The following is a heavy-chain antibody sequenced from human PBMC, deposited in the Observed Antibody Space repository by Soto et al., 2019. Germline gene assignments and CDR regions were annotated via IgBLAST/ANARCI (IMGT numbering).Heavy chain of an antibody. V-gene: IGHV1-18*01. CDR1: GYTFTSYG. CDR2: ISTYKGNT. CDR3: ARGGYYDNVWGKLSHYGLDK. Sequence: GAPVKVSCKASGYTFTSYGISWLRQAPGQGLEWVGWISTYKGNTNYAQKVQGRVTMTTDTSTSTAYMELRSLRSDDTAVYYCARGGYYDNVWGKLSHYGLDKWGQGTSVTVSS. J-gene: IGHJ6*02. D-gene: IGHD3-16*01.